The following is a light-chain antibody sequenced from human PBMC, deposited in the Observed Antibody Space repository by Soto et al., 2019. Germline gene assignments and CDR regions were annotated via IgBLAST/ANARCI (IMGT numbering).Light chain of an antibody. V-gene: IGLV1-44*01. CDR2: SNN. Sequence: QSVLTQPPSASGTPGQRVTISCSGSSSNIGSNTVNWYQQLPGTAPKLLIYSNNQRPSGVPDRFSGSKSGTSASQAISGLQSDDEADYYCAAWDDSLNGVVFGGGTKLTVL. CDR3: AAWDDSLNGVV. CDR1: SSNIGSNT. J-gene: IGLJ2*01.